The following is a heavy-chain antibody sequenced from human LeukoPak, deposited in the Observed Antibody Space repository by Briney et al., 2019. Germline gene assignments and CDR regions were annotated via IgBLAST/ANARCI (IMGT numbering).Heavy chain of an antibody. CDR1: RYTFTSYA. V-gene: IGHV1-69*06. D-gene: IGHD2-15*01. Sequence: SVKVSCKASRYTFTSYAMHWVRQAPGQRLEWMGAIIPIFGTANYAQKFQGRVTITADKSTSTAYMELSSLRSEDTAVYYCASGYCSGGSCYSPYYYYYYMDVWGKGTTVTVSS. J-gene: IGHJ6*03. CDR3: ASGYCSGGSCYSPYYYYYYMDV. CDR2: IIPIFGTA.